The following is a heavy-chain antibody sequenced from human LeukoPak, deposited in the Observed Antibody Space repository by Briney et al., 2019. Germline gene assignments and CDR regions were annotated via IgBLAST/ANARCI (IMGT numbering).Heavy chain of an antibody. CDR3: AKTFGSGSYNDPLYNWFDP. Sequence: SETLSLTCAVYGGSFSGYYWSWIRQPPGKGLEWIGEINHSGNTNYNPSLKSRVTISVDTSKNQFSLKLSSVTAEDTAVYYCAKTFGSGSYNDPLYNWFDPWGQGTLVTVSS. V-gene: IGHV4-34*01. J-gene: IGHJ5*02. CDR1: GGSFSGYY. D-gene: IGHD3-10*01. CDR2: INHSGNT.